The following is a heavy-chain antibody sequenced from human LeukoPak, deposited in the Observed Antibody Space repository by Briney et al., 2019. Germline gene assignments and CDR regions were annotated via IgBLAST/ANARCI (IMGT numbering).Heavy chain of an antibody. CDR3: ARVRIPPRITMVRGHRGMGYFDY. D-gene: IGHD3-10*01. CDR1: GFTFSSHW. J-gene: IGHJ4*02. CDR2: IKQDGSEK. V-gene: IGHV3-7*01. Sequence: GGSLRLSCAASGFTFSSHWMNWVRQAPGKGLEWVANIKQDGSEKYYVDSVKGRFTISRDNAKNSLYLQMNSLRAEDTAVYYCARVRIPPRITMVRGHRGMGYFDYWGQGTLVTVSS.